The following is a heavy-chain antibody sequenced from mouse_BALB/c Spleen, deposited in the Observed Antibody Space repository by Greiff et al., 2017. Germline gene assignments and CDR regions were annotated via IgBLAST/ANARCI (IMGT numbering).Heavy chain of an antibody. J-gene: IGHJ3*01. Sequence: EVQLVESGPELVKPGASVKISCKASGYTFTDYNMHWVKQSHGKSLEWIGYIYPYNGGTGYNQKFKSKATLTVDNSSSTAYMELRSLTSEDSAVYYCARLYYGNTGFAYWGQGTLVTVSA. CDR3: ARLYYGNTGFAY. CDR2: IYPYNGGT. D-gene: IGHD2-1*01. V-gene: IGHV1S29*02. CDR1: GYTFTDYN.